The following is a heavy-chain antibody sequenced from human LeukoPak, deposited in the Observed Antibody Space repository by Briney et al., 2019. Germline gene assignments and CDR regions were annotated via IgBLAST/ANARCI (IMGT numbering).Heavy chain of an antibody. D-gene: IGHD6-19*01. CDR1: GFTLRSYD. CDR2: IGISDDT. CDR3: ARGGIQVSGIDEIDY. V-gene: IGHV3-13*01. J-gene: IGHJ4*02. Sequence: GGSLRLSCAASGFTLRSYDMHWVRQVTGKGLEWVAAIGISDDTYYQGSVKGRFTISRENAKNSLYLQMNSLTAGDTAVYYCARGGIQVSGIDEIDYWGQGTLVTGSS.